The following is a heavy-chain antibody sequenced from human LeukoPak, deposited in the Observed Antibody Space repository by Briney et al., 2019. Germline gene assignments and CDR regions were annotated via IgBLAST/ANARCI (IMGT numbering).Heavy chain of an antibody. Sequence: VASVKVSCKASGGTFSTYAINWVRQAPGQGLEWMGIINPSGGSTSYAQKFQGRVTMTRDTSTSTVYMELSSLRSEDTAVYYCARVPGQWLVGVAFDIWGQGTMVTVSS. CDR2: INPSGGST. J-gene: IGHJ3*02. V-gene: IGHV1-46*01. CDR3: ARVPGQWLVGVAFDI. CDR1: GGTFSTYA. D-gene: IGHD6-19*01.